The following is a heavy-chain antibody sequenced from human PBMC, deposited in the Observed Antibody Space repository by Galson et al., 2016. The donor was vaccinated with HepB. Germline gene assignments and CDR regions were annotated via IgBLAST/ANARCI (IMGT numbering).Heavy chain of an antibody. J-gene: IGHJ3*02. D-gene: IGHD3-9*01. CDR3: ARRDYDILTGFHSPYNAFDI. CDR1: GYTFSSHW. Sequence: QSGAEVKKPGESLKISCKGSGYTFSSHWIGWLRQMPEKGLEWMGVIYPGDSDTRYSPSFQGQVTISVDKSISTAYLQWSSLKASDTAIYYCARRDYDILTGFHSPYNAFDIWGQGTKVTVSS. V-gene: IGHV5-51*01. CDR2: IYPGDSDT.